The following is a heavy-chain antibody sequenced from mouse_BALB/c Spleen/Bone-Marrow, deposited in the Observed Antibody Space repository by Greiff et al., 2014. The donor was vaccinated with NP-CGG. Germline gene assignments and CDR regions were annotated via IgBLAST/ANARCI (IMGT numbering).Heavy chain of an antibody. CDR1: GFTFSSYT. J-gene: IGHJ4*01. D-gene: IGHD2-3*01. Sequence: VHLVESGGGLVKPGGSLKLSCTASGFTFSSYTMSWIRQTPEKRLEWVATITSGGGYTYYPDSVKGRFTISRDNAKSTLYLQMSSLKSEDTAMYYCTRDLYDGYSYYAMDYWGQGTSVTVSS. CDR2: ITSGGGYT. V-gene: IGHV5-6-4*01. CDR3: TRDLYDGYSYYAMDY.